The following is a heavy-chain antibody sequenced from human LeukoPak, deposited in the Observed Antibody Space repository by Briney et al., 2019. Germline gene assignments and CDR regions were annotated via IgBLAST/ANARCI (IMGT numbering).Heavy chain of an antibody. V-gene: IGHV1-46*01. CDR2: INPSGGST. CDR3: ATGAYCGGDCYSL. CDR1: GYTFTSYY. D-gene: IGHD2-21*02. J-gene: IGHJ4*02. Sequence: ASVKVSCKASGYTFTSYYMHWVRQAPGQGLEWMGIINPSGGSTSYAQKFQGRVTMTEDTSTDTAYLELSSLRSEDTAVYYCATGAYCGGDCYSLWGQGTLVTVSS.